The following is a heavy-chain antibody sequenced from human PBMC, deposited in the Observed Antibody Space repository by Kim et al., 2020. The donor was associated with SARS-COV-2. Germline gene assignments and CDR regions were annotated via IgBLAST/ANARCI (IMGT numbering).Heavy chain of an antibody. CDR1: GGSFSGYY. CDR2: INHSGST. J-gene: IGHJ5*02. V-gene: IGHV4-34*01. CDR3: ARHYGGITIFGVVPPNWFDP. Sequence: SETLSLTCAVYGGSFSGYYWSWIRQPPGKGLEWIGEINHSGSTNYNPSLKSRVTISVDTSKNQFSLKLSSVTAADTAVYYCARHYGGITIFGVVPPNWFDPWGQGTLVTVSS. D-gene: IGHD3-3*01.